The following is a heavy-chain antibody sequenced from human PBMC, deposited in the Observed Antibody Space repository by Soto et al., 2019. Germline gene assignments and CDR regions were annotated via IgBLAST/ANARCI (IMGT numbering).Heavy chain of an antibody. D-gene: IGHD2-15*01. J-gene: IGHJ4*02. CDR2: ISYDGSNK. CDR1: GFTFSSYG. CDR3: AMDGEYCSGGSCQEG. V-gene: IGHV3-30*03. Sequence: PGGSLRLSCAASGFTFSSYGMHWVRQAPGKGLEWVAVISYDGSNKYYADSVKGRFTISRDNSKNTLYLQMNSLRAEDTAVYYCAMDGEYCSGGSCQEGWGQGTLVTVSS.